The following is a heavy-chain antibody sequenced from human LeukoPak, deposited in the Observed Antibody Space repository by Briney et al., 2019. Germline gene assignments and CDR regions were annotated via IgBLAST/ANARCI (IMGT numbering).Heavy chain of an antibody. CDR1: GLTFSDSA. CDR3: TRRCGKNSWWFDP. Sequence: PGGSLKLSCAASGLTFSDSAMHWVRQASGKGLEWVGRIRSRANNYATAYAASVKGRFTISRDDSKNTAYLQMDSLKTEDTAVYYCTRRCGKNSWWFDPWGQGTLVTVSS. D-gene: IGHD4-23*01. CDR2: IRSRANNYAT. V-gene: IGHV3-73*01. J-gene: IGHJ5*02.